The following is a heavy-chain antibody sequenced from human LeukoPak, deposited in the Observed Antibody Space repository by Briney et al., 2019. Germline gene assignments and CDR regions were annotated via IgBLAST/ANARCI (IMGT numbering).Heavy chain of an antibody. J-gene: IGHJ4*02. V-gene: IGHV4-39*01. Sequence: SETLSLTCTVSGGSISSSSYYWGWIRQPPGKGLEWIGSIYYSGSTYYNPSLKSRVTISVDTSKNQFSLKLSSVTAADTAVYYCARWNKASSMLDYWGQGTLVTVSS. CDR3: ARWNKASSMLDY. CDR1: GGSISSSSYY. CDR2: IYYSGST. D-gene: IGHD6-13*01.